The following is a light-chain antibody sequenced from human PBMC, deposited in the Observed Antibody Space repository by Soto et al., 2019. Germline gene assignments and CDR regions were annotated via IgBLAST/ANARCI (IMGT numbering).Light chain of an antibody. J-gene: IGKJ3*01. CDR3: KKNGSSPPLT. CDR1: QSVSSSY. Sequence: EIVLTQSPGTLSLSPGERATLSCRASQSVSSSYLAWYQQKPGQAPRLLIYGASSRATGIPDRFSGSGSGTDFTLTISRLEPEDFAVYYCKKNGSSPPLTFGPGTKVDIK. V-gene: IGKV3-20*01. CDR2: GAS.